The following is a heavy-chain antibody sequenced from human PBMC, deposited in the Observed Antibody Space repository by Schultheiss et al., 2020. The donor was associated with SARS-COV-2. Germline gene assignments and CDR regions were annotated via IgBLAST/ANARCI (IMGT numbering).Heavy chain of an antibody. CDR3: AACQILMGVRFLEWASDV. D-gene: IGHD3-3*01. J-gene: IGHJ6*02. V-gene: IGHV1-24*01. Sequence: ASVKVSCKVSGYTLTELSMHWVRQAPGKGLEWMGGFDPEDGETIYAQKFQGRVTMTEDTSTDTAYMELSSLRSEDTAVYYCAACQILMGVRFLEWASDVWGQGTTVTVSS. CDR2: FDPEDGET. CDR1: GYTLTELS.